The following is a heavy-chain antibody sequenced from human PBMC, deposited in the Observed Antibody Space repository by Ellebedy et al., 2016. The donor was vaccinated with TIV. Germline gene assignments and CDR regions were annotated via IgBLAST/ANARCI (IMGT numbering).Heavy chain of an antibody. J-gene: IGHJ6*02. CDR1: GFTFSGYE. Sequence: GESLKISCAASGFTFSGYEMNWVRQAHGKGLEWVSHISGRGTTLNYADSVKGRFTISSDNAKNSLYLQMHSLRAEDTAVYYCAGRGYRVDYYGMDVWGQGTTVTVSS. CDR2: ISGRGTTL. V-gene: IGHV3-48*03. D-gene: IGHD2-15*01. CDR3: AGRGYRVDYYGMDV.